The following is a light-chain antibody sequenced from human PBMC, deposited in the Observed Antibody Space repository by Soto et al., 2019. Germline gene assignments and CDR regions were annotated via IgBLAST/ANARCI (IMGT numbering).Light chain of an antibody. V-gene: IGLV2-23*02. CDR1: SSDVGIYNL. CDR3: YSYAGDNTYYV. Sequence: QSVLTQPASVSGSPGQSISISCTGTSSDVGIYNLVSWYQQHPGKAPKLIIYEVSKRPSGVSDRFSGSKSGSTASLTISGLQAEDEADYYSYSYAGDNTYYVFGTGTKVTVL. J-gene: IGLJ1*01. CDR2: EVS.